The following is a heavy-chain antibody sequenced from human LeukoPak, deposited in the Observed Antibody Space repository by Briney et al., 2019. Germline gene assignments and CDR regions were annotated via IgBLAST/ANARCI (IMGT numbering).Heavy chain of an antibody. CDR2: IIPIFGTA. D-gene: IGHD6-13*01. Sequence: GSSVKVSCKASGGTFSSYAISWVRQAPGQGLEWMGGIIPIFGTANYAQKFQGRVTITADESTSTAYMELSSLRSEDTAVYYCARDASRGAAAEDAFDIWGQGIMVTVSS. J-gene: IGHJ3*02. V-gene: IGHV1-69*01. CDR1: GGTFSSYA. CDR3: ARDASRGAAAEDAFDI.